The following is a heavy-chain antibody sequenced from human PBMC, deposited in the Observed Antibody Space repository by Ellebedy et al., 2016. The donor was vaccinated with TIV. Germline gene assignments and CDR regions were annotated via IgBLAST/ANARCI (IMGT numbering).Heavy chain of an antibody. J-gene: IGHJ4*02. CDR2: LSGSGAKT. CDR3: AREDAVAGGYIDY. Sequence: GESLKISCAASGFTFSTYWMSWVRQAPGTALDPVAALSGSGAKTHHADSVNGRFTISRDDSKTTLYLQMNSLRVEDTAMYYCAREDAVAGGYIDYWGQGTLVTVSS. V-gene: IGHV3-23*01. CDR1: GFTFSTYW. D-gene: IGHD6-19*01.